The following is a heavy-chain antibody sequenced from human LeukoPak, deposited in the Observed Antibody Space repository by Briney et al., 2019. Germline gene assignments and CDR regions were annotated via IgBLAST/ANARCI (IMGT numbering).Heavy chain of an antibody. J-gene: IGHJ4*02. CDR3: ARVVYSSGWPFDY. D-gene: IGHD6-19*01. V-gene: IGHV4-4*02. Sequence: SGTLSLTCAVSGGSISSSNWWSWVRPPPGKGLEWIGEIYHSGSTNYNPSLKSRVTISVDKSKNQFSLKLSSVTAADTAVYYCARVVYSSGWPFDYWGQGTLVTVPS. CDR2: IYHSGST. CDR1: GGSISSSNW.